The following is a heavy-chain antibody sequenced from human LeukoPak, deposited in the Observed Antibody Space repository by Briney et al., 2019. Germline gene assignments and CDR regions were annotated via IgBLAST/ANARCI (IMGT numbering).Heavy chain of an antibody. D-gene: IGHD4-17*01. Sequence: GSLRLSCAASGFTFSSYAMSWVRQAPGKGLEWVSAISGSGGSTYYADSVKGRFTISRDNSKNTLYLQMNSLGAEDTAVYYCAKNPVPTYYYYGMDVWGQGTTVTVSS. CDR3: AKNPVPTYYYYGMDV. J-gene: IGHJ6*02. CDR1: GFTFSSYA. V-gene: IGHV3-23*01. CDR2: ISGSGGST.